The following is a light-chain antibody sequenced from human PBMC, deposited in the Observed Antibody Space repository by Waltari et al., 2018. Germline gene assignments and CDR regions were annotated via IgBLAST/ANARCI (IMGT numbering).Light chain of an antibody. Sequence: EIVLTQSPGTLSLSPGERATLSCRASQSVRGSLAWYQQKAGQAPRLLIYCGSSRATGMPDRFSGSGSGTDYSLTISRLVPEDFAVYYCQHYVRLPATFGQGTKVEI. CDR3: QHYVRLPAT. CDR1: QSVRGS. V-gene: IGKV3-20*01. J-gene: IGKJ1*01. CDR2: CGS.